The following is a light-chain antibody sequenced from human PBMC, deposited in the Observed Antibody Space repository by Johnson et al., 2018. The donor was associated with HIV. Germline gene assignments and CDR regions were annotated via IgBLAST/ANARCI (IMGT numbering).Light chain of an antibody. CDR3: GPWDSSLCAHYV. CDR1: SSNIGNNY. V-gene: IGLV1-51*02. Sequence: QSVLTQPPSVSAAPGQKVTISCSGSSSNIGNNYVSWYQQLPGTAPKLLIYENNKRPQGIPDRFSGSKSGTSATPGITGLQTGDEADYYCGPWDSSLCAHYVFGTGTQFTVL. J-gene: IGLJ1*01. CDR2: ENN.